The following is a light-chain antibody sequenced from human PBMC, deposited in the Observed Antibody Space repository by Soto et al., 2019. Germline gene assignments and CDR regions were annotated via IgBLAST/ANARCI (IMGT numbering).Light chain of an antibody. Sequence: QSALTQPASVSGSPGPSITISCTGTSSDVGGYNYVSWYQQHPGKAPKLMIYEVSNRPSGVSNRFSGSKSGNTASLTISGLQAEDEADYYCSSYTSRSTRVFGGGTKLTVL. J-gene: IGLJ3*02. CDR2: EVS. CDR3: SSYTSRSTRV. V-gene: IGLV2-14*01. CDR1: SSDVGGYNY.